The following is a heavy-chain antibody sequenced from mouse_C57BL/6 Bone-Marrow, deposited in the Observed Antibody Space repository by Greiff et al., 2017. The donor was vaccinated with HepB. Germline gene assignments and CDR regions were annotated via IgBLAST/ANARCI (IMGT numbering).Heavy chain of an antibody. J-gene: IGHJ1*03. V-gene: IGHV14-4*01. CDR3: TLIYYYGSYWYFDV. Sequence: VQLKQSGAELVRPGASVKLSCTASGFNITDYYMHWVKQRPEQGLEWIGWIDPENGDTEYASKFQGKATITADTSSNTAYLQLSSLTSEDTAVYYCTLIYYYGSYWYFDVWGTGTTVTVSS. CDR1: GFNITDYY. D-gene: IGHD1-1*01. CDR2: IDPENGDT.